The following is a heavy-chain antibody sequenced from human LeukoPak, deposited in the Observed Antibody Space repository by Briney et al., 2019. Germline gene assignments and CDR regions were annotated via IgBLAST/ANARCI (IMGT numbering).Heavy chain of an antibody. J-gene: IGHJ4*02. Sequence: ASVKVSCKASGYTFTSYYMHWVRQAPGQGLERMGIINPSGGSTSYAQKFQGRVTMTRDTSTSTVYMELSSLRSENTAVYYCARVFEPAESRQPAYYWGQGTLVTVSS. D-gene: IGHD1-14*01. CDR1: GYTFTSYY. CDR3: ARVFEPAESRQPAYY. CDR2: INPSGGST. V-gene: IGHV1-46*01.